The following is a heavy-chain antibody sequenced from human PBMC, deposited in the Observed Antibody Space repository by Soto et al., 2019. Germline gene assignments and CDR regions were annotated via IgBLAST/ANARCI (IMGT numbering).Heavy chain of an antibody. D-gene: IGHD2-2*01. Sequence: SGTLSITCAVYGGSISSYYWSWIRQPPGKGLEWIGEIYHSGSTNYNPSLKGRVTISLDKSKNQFSLKLTSVTAADSAVYYCARDDHIVVVPTSLGAMDVWGQGTTVTVSS. CDR2: IYHSGST. V-gene: IGHV4-34*01. CDR3: ARDDHIVVVPTSLGAMDV. CDR1: GGSISSYY. J-gene: IGHJ6*02.